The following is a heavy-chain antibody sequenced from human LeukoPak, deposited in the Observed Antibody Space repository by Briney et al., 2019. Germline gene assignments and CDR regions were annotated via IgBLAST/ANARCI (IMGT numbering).Heavy chain of an antibody. CDR3: SSGSYSYYYMDV. V-gene: IGHV4-34*01. J-gene: IGHJ6*03. Sequence: PSETLSLTCAVYGGSLSGYYWSWIRQPPGKGLEWIGEINHSGSTNYNPSLKSRVTISVDTSKNQFSLKLSSVTAADTAVYYCSSGSYSYYYMDVWGKGTTVTVSS. CDR1: GGSLSGYY. D-gene: IGHD1-26*01. CDR2: INHSGST.